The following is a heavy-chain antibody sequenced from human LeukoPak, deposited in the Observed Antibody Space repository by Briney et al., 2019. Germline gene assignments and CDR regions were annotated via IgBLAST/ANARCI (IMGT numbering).Heavy chain of an antibody. D-gene: IGHD6-13*01. J-gene: IGHJ6*02. V-gene: IGHV1-69*04. CDR3: ARPMAAAGSYYYYYGMDV. CDR1: GYTFTSYG. Sequence: VASVKVSCKASGYTFTSYGISWVRQAPGQGLEWMGRIIPILGIANYAQKFQGRVTITADKSTSTAYMELSSLRSEDTAVYYCARPMAAAGSYYYYYGMDVWGQGTTVTVSS. CDR2: IIPILGIA.